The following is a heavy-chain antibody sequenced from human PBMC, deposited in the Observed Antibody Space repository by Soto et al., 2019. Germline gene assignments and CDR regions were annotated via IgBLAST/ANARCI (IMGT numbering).Heavy chain of an antibody. CDR3: ARDPYHVLMVNAPNLYGMDV. V-gene: IGHV1-18*01. Sequence: ASVKVSCKASGYTFTTYDISWVRQAPGQGLEWMGRASTCNGNTNYPQSLQGRLTMTTDTSTTTAYMELRSLRSDDTAVYYCARDPYHVLMVNAPNLYGMDVWG. CDR1: GYTFTTYD. J-gene: IGHJ6*02. CDR2: ASTCNGNT. D-gene: IGHD2-8*01.